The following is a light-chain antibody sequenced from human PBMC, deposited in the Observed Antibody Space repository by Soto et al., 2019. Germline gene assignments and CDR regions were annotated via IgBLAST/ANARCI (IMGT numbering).Light chain of an antibody. V-gene: IGLV2-11*01. CDR1: SSDVGGYNY. CDR2: DVS. Sequence: QSALTQPRSVSGSPGQSVTISCTGTSSDVGGYNYVSWYQQHPGKAPKLMIYDVSKRPSGVPDRFSGSKSGNTASLTISGLQAVDEADYYYCSYAGTYTWVFGGGTKLTVL. CDR3: CSYAGTYTWV. J-gene: IGLJ3*02.